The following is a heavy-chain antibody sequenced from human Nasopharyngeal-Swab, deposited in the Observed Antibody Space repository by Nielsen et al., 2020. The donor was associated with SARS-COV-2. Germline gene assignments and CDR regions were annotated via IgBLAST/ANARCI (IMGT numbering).Heavy chain of an antibody. CDR3: ARRGSGSHGYYYGMDV. D-gene: IGHD1-26*01. J-gene: IGHJ6*02. CDR2: IYPGDSDT. Sequence: KVSGKGSGYSFTSYWIGWVRQMPGKGLEWMGIIYPGDSDTRYSPSFQGQVTISADKSISTAYLQWSSLKASDTAMYYCARRGSGSHGYYYGMDVWGQGTTVTVSS. CDR1: GYSFTSYW. V-gene: IGHV5-51*01.